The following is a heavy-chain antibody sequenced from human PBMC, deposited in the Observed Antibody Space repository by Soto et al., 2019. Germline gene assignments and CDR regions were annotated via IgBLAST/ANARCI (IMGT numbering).Heavy chain of an antibody. J-gene: IGHJ4*02. CDR2: IKSKTDGGTT. Sequence: GGSLRLSCAGSGFGFSNAWLNWVRQAPGMGLEWVGRIKSKTDGGTTDYAAPVKGRFTISRDDSKNTLYLQMNSLKTEDTAVYYCTKDNTRYCSSTTCYLGNWGQGTLVTVSS. CDR3: TKDNTRYCSSTTCYLGN. D-gene: IGHD2-2*01. CDR1: GFGFSNAW. V-gene: IGHV3-15*01.